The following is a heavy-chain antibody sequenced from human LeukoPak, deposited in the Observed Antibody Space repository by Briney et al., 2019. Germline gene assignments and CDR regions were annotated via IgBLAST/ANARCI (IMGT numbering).Heavy chain of an antibody. D-gene: IGHD3-9*01. V-gene: IGHV4-31*03. CDR1: GVSVSSGGYY. CDR2: VYYSGST. J-gene: IGHJ4*02. Sequence: SETLSLTCTVSGVSVSSGGYYWSWIRQHPEKGLESIGHVYYSGSTYYNPSLKSRITILKDASKNQFTLKLNSVTPTDAAVYFCAGGKYDILTGYFRFDHWGQGTLVTVSS. CDR3: AGGKYDILTGYFRFDH.